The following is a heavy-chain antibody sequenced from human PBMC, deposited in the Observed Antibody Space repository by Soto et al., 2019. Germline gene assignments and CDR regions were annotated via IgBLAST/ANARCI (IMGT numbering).Heavy chain of an antibody. Sequence: GESLKISCKGSGYSFTSYWIGWVRQVPGKGLEWMGIIYPGDSDTRYSPSFQGQVTISADKSISTAYLQWSSLKASDTAMYYCARRYSSSWYGENFDYWGQGTLVTVSS. D-gene: IGHD6-13*01. CDR1: GYSFTSYW. CDR2: IYPGDSDT. V-gene: IGHV5-51*01. CDR3: ARRYSSSWYGENFDY. J-gene: IGHJ4*02.